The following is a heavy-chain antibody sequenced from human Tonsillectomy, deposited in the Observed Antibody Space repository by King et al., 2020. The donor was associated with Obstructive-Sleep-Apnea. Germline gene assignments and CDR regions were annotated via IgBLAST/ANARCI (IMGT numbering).Heavy chain of an antibody. J-gene: IGHJ4*02. CDR3: ARLGLMVRGVIPYFDY. CDR2: INPNSGGT. CDR1: GYTFTGYY. D-gene: IGHD3-10*01. V-gene: IGHV1-2*02. Sequence: VQLVESGAEVKKPGASVKVSCKASGYTFTGYYMHWVRQAPGQGLEWMGWINPNSGGTNYAQKFQGRVTMTRDTSISTAYMELSRLRSDDTAVYYCARLGLMVRGVIPYFDYWGQGTLVTVSS.